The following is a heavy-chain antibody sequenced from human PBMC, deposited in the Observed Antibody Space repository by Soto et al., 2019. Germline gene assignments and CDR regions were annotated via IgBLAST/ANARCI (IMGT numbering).Heavy chain of an antibody. D-gene: IGHD3-10*01. J-gene: IGHJ6*02. V-gene: IGHV4-34*01. Sequence: SETLSLTCAIYDGSFSVYYWIWIRQSPGEGLEWIGEINHSGSTNYNPSLKSRVTMPVDTSKNQFSLKLSSVTAADTAVYYCARRQVPRTVWFGELSNLMHVWGQGTPVTVSS. CDR3: ARRQVPRTVWFGELSNLMHV. CDR2: INHSGST. CDR1: DGSFSVYY.